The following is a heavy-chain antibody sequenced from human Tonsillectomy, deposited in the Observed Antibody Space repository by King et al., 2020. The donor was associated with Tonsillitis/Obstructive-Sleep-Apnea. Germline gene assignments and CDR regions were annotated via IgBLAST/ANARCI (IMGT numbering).Heavy chain of an antibody. CDR1: RFTFSSYA. Sequence: VQLVESGGGLVQPGGSLRLSCAASRFTFSSYAMSWVRQAPGKGLEWVSAISASDGNTDYADSVKGRFTISRDNSKNTLYLQMNSLRAGDTAVYYCAKDRYYGSGTYYFDYWGQGTLVTVSS. J-gene: IGHJ4*02. V-gene: IGHV3-23*04. CDR3: AKDRYYGSGTYYFDY. CDR2: ISASDGNT. D-gene: IGHD3-10*01.